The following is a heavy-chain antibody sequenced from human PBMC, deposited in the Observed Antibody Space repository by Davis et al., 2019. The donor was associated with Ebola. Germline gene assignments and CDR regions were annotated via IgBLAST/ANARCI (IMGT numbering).Heavy chain of an antibody. J-gene: IGHJ4*02. CDR3: ARDLYSYGPGAFDY. CDR1: GFTFSSYA. Sequence: PGGSLRLSCAASGFTFSSYAMHWVRQAPGKGLEWVAVISYDGSNKYYADSVKGRFTISRDNSKNTLYLQMNSLGAEDTAVYYCARDLYSYGPGAFDYWGQGTLVTVSS. V-gene: IGHV3-30-3*01. CDR2: ISYDGSNK. D-gene: IGHD5-18*01.